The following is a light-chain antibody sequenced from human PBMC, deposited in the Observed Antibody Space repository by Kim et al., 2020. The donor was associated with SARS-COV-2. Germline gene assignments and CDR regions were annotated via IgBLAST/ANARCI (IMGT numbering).Light chain of an antibody. CDR1: HRDMSNSSC. J-gene: IGLJ3*02. Sequence: SLTTSCTESHRDMSNSSCVYWYQTPTGKARKLIIYDLTYRPSGVSSRFFAAKSGNTASRTISGLQADDEADYYCSSYTSSSTLGVFGGGTQLTVL. CDR3: SSYTSSSTLGV. CDR2: DLT. V-gene: IGLV2-14*03.